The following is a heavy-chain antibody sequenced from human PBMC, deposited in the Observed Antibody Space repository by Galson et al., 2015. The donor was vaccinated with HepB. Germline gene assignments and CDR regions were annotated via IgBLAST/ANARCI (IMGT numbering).Heavy chain of an antibody. CDR2: IYYSGST. J-gene: IGHJ5*02. V-gene: IGHV4-59*01. Sequence: ETLSLTCTVSGGSISSYYWSWIRQPPGKGLEWIGYIYYSGSTNYNPSLKSRVTISVDTSKNQFSLKLSSVTAADTAVYYCARVRPIVVVPAAITGWFDPWGQGALVTVSS. D-gene: IGHD2-2*01. CDR3: ARVRPIVVVPAAITGWFDP. CDR1: GGSISSYY.